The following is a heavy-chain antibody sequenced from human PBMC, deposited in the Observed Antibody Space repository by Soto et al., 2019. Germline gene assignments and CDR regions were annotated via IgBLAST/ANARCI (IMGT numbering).Heavy chain of an antibody. V-gene: IGHV6-1*01. CDR2: TYSRSRWYN. D-gene: IGHD3-16*01. CDR1: GDSVSGNSAA. Sequence: SQTLSLTCAISGDSVSGNSAAWNWIRQSPSRCLEWLGRTYSRSRWYNDYAVSVKSRITVTPDTSKNQFSLHLNSVTPEETAVYYCVSVFPYYVSCDRYLDYWGQGALVTVSS. CDR3: VSVFPYYVSCDRYLDY. J-gene: IGHJ4*02.